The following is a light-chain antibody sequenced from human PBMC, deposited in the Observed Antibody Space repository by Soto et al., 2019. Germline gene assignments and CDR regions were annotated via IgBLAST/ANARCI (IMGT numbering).Light chain of an antibody. CDR2: AAS. J-gene: IGKJ1*01. Sequence: EIVLTQSPGTLSLSPGERATLSCRASQSVSSNYLAWYQQKPGQAPRLLIYAASTRATGIPDRFSGSGSGTDFTLTLSRLDPEDLALYYCQQYGSSLPWTFGQGTKVDIK. CDR3: QQYGSSLPWT. V-gene: IGKV3-20*01. CDR1: QSVSSNY.